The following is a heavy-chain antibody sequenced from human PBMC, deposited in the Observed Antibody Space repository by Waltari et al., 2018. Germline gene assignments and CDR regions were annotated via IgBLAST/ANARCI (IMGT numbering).Heavy chain of an antibody. V-gene: IGHV4-4*02. CDR1: GGSISTSNW. Sequence: QVQLQASGPGLVKPSGTLSLTCAVSGGSISTSNWWSWFRQHPGLGLAWIGEIYHSGSTNYNPSLKSRVTMSVDKSKNQFSLKLISVTAADTAVYYCARAGLPMITFGGVIVPPHFDYWGQGTLVTVSS. D-gene: IGHD3-16*02. CDR3: ARAGLPMITFGGVIVPPHFDY. J-gene: IGHJ4*02. CDR2: IYHSGST.